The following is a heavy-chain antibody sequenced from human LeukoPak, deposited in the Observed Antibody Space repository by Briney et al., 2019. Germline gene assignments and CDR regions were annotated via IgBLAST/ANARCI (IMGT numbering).Heavy chain of an antibody. Sequence: GGSLRLSCVASGFYFGGHAMHWLRQAPGKGLEWVAYITYGSDTIFYADSVKGRFTVSRDNAKNSLYLQMNSLGAEDTAVYYCARGGTATFDPWGQGTLVTVSS. J-gene: IGHJ5*02. V-gene: IGHV3-48*04. CDR3: ARGGTATFDP. D-gene: IGHD4-17*01. CDR1: GFYFGGHA. CDR2: ITYGSDTI.